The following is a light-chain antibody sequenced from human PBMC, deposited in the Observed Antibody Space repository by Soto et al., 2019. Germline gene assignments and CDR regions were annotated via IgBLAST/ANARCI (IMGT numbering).Light chain of an antibody. J-gene: IGLJ2*01. V-gene: IGLV1-51*01. CDR1: SSNIGNNY. Sequence: QSALTQPPSVSAAPGQKVTISCSGSSSNIGNNYVFWYQQLPGTAPKLLIYDNDKRPSGIPDRFSGSKSGTSATLGITGLQTGDGADYYCAPWDRSLSVGVFGGGTKLTV. CDR2: DND. CDR3: APWDRSLSVGV.